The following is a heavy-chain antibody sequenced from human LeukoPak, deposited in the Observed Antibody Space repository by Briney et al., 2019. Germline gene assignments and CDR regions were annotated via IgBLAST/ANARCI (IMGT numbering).Heavy chain of an antibody. J-gene: IGHJ5*02. Sequence: SETLSLTCTVSGGSISSYYWSWIRQPPGKGLEWVGYIYYSGSTNYNPSLKSGVTISVDTSKNQFSLKLSSVTAADTAVYYCAREGSSSSWYWFDPWGQGTLVTVSS. CDR3: AREGSSSSWYWFDP. CDR1: GGSISSYY. D-gene: IGHD6-13*01. CDR2: IYYSGST. V-gene: IGHV4-59*01.